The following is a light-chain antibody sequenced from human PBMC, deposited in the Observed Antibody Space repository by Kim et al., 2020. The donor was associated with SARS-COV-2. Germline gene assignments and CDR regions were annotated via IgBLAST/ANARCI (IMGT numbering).Light chain of an antibody. J-gene: IGKJ1*01. V-gene: IGKV3-15*01. CDR3: QQYANWPRT. Sequence: EIGMTQSPVTLSVSPGERATLSSGANQTIRNNLAWYQQRAGQAPRLLIYGASTRATGIPDRFSGSGSGTEFTLTINSLLSEDFAVYYCQQYANWPRTFGQGTKVDIK. CDR1: QTIRNN. CDR2: GAS.